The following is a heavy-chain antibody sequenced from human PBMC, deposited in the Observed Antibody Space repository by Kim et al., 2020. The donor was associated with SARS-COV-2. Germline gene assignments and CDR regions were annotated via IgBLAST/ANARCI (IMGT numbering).Heavy chain of an antibody. J-gene: IGHJ5*01. CDR1: GYTFTSNA. D-gene: IGHD3-16*01. CDR2: VRPTSGDT. CDR3: SRSLYSDYDCGSDFTHNW. Sequence: ASVKVSCKPSGYTFTSNAITWVRQVRGQGLEWLGWVRPTSGDTNYAQNLEGRLTLTADTSTGTAYMELRSLSSDDTAVYYCSRSLYSDYDCGSDFTHNW. V-gene: IGHV1-18*01.